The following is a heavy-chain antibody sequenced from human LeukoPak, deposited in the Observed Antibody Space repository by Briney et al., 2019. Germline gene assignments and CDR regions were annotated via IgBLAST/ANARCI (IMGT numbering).Heavy chain of an antibody. V-gene: IGHV4-59*01. CDR3: ARDSMGSDGDWFDP. CDR1: GGSISSYY. J-gene: IGHJ5*02. CDR2: IYYSGST. Sequence: PSETLSLTCTVSGGSISSYYWSWIRQPPGKGLEWIGYIYYSGSTNYNPSLKSRVTISVDTSKNQFSLKPSSVTAADTAVYYCARDSMGSDGDWFDPWGQGTLVTVSS. D-gene: IGHD5-24*01.